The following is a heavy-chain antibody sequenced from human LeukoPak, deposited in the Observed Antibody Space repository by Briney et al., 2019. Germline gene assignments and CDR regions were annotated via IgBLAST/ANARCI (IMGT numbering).Heavy chain of an antibody. V-gene: IGHV1-2*04. CDR2: INPNSGGT. D-gene: IGHD2-15*01. J-gene: IGHJ4*02. Sequence: ASVKVSCKASGYTFTGYYMHWVRQAPGQGLEWMGWINPNSGGTNYAQKFQGWVTMTRDTSISTAYMELSRLRSDDTAVYYCARDSRQGGYCSGGSCYSPFDYWGQGTLVTVSS. CDR1: GYTFTGYY. CDR3: ARDSRQGGYCSGGSCYSPFDY.